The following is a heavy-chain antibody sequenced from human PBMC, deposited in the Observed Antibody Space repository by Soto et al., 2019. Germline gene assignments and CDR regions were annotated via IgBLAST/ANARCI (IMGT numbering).Heavy chain of an antibody. CDR1: GFTFSSYG. Sequence: GGSLRLSCAASGFTFSSYGMNWVRRAPGKGLEWVSVISDSSVNTYYADSVKGRFTISRDNSKNTLYLQMNSLGAEDTAVYYCARRVYCTSSTCSYYFDSWGQGALVTVSS. CDR3: ARRVYCTSSTCSYYFDS. CDR2: ISDSSVNT. D-gene: IGHD2-2*01. J-gene: IGHJ4*02. V-gene: IGHV3-23*01.